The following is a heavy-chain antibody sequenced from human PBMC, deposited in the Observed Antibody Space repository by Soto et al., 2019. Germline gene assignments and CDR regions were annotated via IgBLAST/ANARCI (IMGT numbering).Heavy chain of an antibody. CDR2: IKSKTDGGTT. D-gene: IGHD3-10*01. Sequence: GGSLRLSCAASGFTFSNAWMSWVRQAPGKGLEWVGRIKSKTDGGTTDYAAPVKGRFTISRDDSKNTLYLQMNSLKTEDTAVYYCTTYYGSDDLDGYYYYYYMDVWGKGTTVTVSS. V-gene: IGHV3-15*01. CDR3: TTYYGSDDLDGYYYYYYMDV. J-gene: IGHJ6*03. CDR1: GFTFSNAW.